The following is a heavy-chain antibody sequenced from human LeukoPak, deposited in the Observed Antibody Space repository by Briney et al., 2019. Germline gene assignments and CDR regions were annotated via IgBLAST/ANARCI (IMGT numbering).Heavy chain of an antibody. CDR2: ISWNSGSI. V-gene: IGHV3-9*01. Sequence: GGSLRLSRAASGFTFSSYAMSWVRQAPGKGLEWVSGISWNSGSIGYADSVKGRFTISRDNAKNSLYLQMNSLRAEDTALYYCAKAHEFGELLFDYWGQGTLVTVSS. CDR3: AKAHEFGELLFDY. J-gene: IGHJ4*02. D-gene: IGHD3-10*01. CDR1: GFTFSSYA.